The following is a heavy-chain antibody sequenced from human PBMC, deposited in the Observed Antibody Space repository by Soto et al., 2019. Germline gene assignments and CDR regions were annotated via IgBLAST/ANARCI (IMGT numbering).Heavy chain of an antibody. Sequence: SETLSLTCAVYGGSFSGYYWSWIRQPPGKGLEWIGEINHSGSTNYNPSLKSRVTISVDTSKNQFSLKLSSVTAADTAVYYCARGIPVGEFDYWGQGTLVTVSS. CDR2: INHSGST. J-gene: IGHJ4*02. CDR1: GGSFSGYY. D-gene: IGHD3-16*01. CDR3: ARGIPVGEFDY. V-gene: IGHV4-34*01.